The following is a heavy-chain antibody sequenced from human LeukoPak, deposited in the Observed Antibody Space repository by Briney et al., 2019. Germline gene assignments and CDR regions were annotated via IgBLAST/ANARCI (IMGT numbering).Heavy chain of an antibody. D-gene: IGHD5-18*01. J-gene: IGHJ6*03. CDR2: INHSGST. V-gene: IGHV4-34*01. CDR1: GGSFSGYY. CDR3: ARDLGGYGYYYYYYYMDV. Sequence: SETLSLTCAVYGGSFSGYYWSWIRQPPGKGLEWIGEINHSGSTNYNPSLKSRVTISVDTSKNQFSLKVSSVTAADTAVYYCARDLGGYGYYYYYYYMDVWGKGTTVTVSS.